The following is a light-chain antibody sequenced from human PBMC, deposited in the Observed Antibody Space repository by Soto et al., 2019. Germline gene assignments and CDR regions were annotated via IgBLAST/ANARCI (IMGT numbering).Light chain of an antibody. CDR2: YDS. CDR3: QVWDIMTDNYV. Sequence: YELTQPPSVSVAPEKTATITCGGNNIGNKRVHWYRQKPGQAPVLLISYDSDRPSGIPERFSGSNSENTATLTISRVEAGDEADYYCQVWDIMTDNYVFGSGTKVTVL. V-gene: IGLV3-21*04. CDR1: NIGNKR. J-gene: IGLJ1*01.